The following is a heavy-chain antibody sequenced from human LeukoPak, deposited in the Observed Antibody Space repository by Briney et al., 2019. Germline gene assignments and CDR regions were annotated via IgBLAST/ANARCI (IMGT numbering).Heavy chain of an antibody. Sequence: GESLKISCKGSGYSFTSYWIGWVRQMPGKGLEWMGIIYPGDSDTRYSPSFQGQVTISADKSISTAYLQWSSLKASDTAMYYCARLTYYYDSSGYYNWFDPWGQGTLVTVPS. CDR1: GYSFTSYW. CDR2: IYPGDSDT. V-gene: IGHV5-51*01. CDR3: ARLTYYYDSSGYYNWFDP. J-gene: IGHJ5*02. D-gene: IGHD3-22*01.